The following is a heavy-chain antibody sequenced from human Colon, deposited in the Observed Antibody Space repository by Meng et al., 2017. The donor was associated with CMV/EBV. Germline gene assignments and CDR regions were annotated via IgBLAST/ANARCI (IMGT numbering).Heavy chain of an antibody. CDR3: GRDQGRQLINH. CDR1: GDSISSDIW. CDR2: VYHRGDT. J-gene: IGHJ4*02. Sequence: QVQLQESGPGLVKPSXXLSLTCTVPGDSISSDIWWSWVRQPPGKGLEWIGEVYHRGDTNYNPSLKSRVVISVDRSKNQFSLNLSSVTAADTAVYYCGRDQGRQLINHWGQGTLVTVSS. V-gene: IGHV4-4*02. D-gene: IGHD1-1*01.